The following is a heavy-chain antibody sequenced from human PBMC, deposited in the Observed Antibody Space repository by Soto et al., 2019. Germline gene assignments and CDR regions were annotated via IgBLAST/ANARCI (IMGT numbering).Heavy chain of an antibody. D-gene: IGHD3-3*01. V-gene: IGHV3-23*01. CDR3: AKARYDFWSGFGLVDY. Sequence: GGSLRLSCAASGFTFSSYAMSWVRQAPGKGLEWVSAISGSGGSTYYADSVKGRFTISRDNSKNTLYLQMNSLRAEDTAVYYCAKARYDFWSGFGLVDYWGQGPLVTVSS. CDR1: GFTFSSYA. CDR2: ISGSGGST. J-gene: IGHJ4*02.